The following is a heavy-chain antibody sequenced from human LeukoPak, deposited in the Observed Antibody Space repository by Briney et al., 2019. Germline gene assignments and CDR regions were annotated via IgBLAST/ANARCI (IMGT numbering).Heavy chain of an antibody. Sequence: PSETLSLTCAVYGGSFSGYYWSWIRQPPGKGLEWIGEINHSGSTNYNPSLKSRVTISVDTSKNQFSLKLSSVTAADTAVYYCARTVGATADAFDIWGQGTMVTVSS. D-gene: IGHD1-26*01. V-gene: IGHV4-34*01. J-gene: IGHJ3*02. CDR2: INHSGST. CDR3: ARTVGATADAFDI. CDR1: GGSFSGYY.